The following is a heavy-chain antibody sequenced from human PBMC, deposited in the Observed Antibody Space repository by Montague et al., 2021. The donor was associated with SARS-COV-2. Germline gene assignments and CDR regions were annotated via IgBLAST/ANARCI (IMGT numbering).Heavy chain of an antibody. CDR3: ASVRDGVVPSPILGVGPYYSYSYMDV. CDR2: INHGGST. CDR1: GTSFSGYY. V-gene: IGHV4-34*01. J-gene: IGHJ6*03. D-gene: IGHD3-10*01. Sequence: SETLSLTCAVHGTSFSGYYWNWVRQPPGKGLEWIGEINHGGSTKYSPSLKSRLTISADTSKNQFTLKLTSVAAADTAVYYCASVRDGVVPSPILGVGPYYSYSYMDVRGRGTTVTVSS.